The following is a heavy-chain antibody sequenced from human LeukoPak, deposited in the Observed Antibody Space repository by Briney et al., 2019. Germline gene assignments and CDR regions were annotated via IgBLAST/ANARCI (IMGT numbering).Heavy chain of an antibody. J-gene: IGHJ3*02. CDR2: ISSSSSTI. CDR3: ARGVVAFDI. Sequence: GGSLRLSCAASGLTFSSYSMNWVRQAPGKGLEWVSYISSSSSTIYYADSVKGRFTISRDNAKNSLYLQMNSLRAEDTAVYYCARGVVAFDIWGQGTMVTVSS. CDR1: GLTFSSYS. D-gene: IGHD2-21*01. V-gene: IGHV3-48*04.